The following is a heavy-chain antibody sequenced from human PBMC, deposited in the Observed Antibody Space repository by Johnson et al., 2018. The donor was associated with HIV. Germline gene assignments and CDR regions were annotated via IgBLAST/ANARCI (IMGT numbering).Heavy chain of an antibody. CDR3: TTEAPTLLRAFHI. V-gene: IGHV3-15*01. Sequence: VQLVESGGGLVQPGGSLRLSCAASGLTVSSNYMSWVRQAPGKGLEWVGRIKGKTDGGTTDYAAPVKGRFTISRSESKNTLYLQMNSLKTEDTAVYYCTTEAPTLLRAFHIWGQGTMVTVSS. J-gene: IGHJ3*02. CDR1: GLTVSSNY. CDR2: IKGKTDGGTT.